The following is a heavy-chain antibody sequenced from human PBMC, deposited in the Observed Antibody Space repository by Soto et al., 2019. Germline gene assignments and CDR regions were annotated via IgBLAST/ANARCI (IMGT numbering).Heavy chain of an antibody. J-gene: IGHJ6*02. D-gene: IGHD4-4*01. CDR3: AREVRVTTPKFYYYGMDV. CDR2: IYYSGST. V-gene: IGHV4-59*01. CDR1: GGSISSYY. Sequence: KTSETLSLTCTVSGGSISSYYWSWIRQPPGKGLEWIGYIYYSGSTNYNPSLKSRVTISVDTSKNQFSLKLSSVTAADTAVYYCAREVRVTTPKFYYYGMDVWGQGTTVTVSS.